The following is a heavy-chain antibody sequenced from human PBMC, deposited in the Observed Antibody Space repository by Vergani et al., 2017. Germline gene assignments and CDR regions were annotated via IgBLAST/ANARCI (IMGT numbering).Heavy chain of an antibody. V-gene: IGHV3-33*01. CDR3: SRETRDTPSSLDY. J-gene: IGHJ4*02. CDR1: SFKLGDYG. D-gene: IGHD5-24*01. Sequence: QVQLVESGGGVVQPGRSLRLSCIPSSFKLGDYGMHWVRQAPGRGLEWVSMTWYDGNNNYYADSVKGRFTISKDISKNTLELQMNSPRVDDKAVYYCSRETRDTPSSLDYWGQGTLVTVSS. CDR2: TWYDGNNN.